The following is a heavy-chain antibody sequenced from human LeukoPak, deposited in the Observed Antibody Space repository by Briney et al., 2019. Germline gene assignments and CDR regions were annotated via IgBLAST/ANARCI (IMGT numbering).Heavy chain of an antibody. J-gene: IGHJ5*02. CDR1: GYSFTSYW. CDR2: IFFAESDT. Sequence: GESLKISCKVSGYSFTSYWIGWVRQMPGKGLEWMGIIFFAESDTRYSPSFQGQVTISADKSISTAYLQWSSLRASDTAMYYCARQGSSGPSWGQATLVTVRS. CDR3: ARQGSSGPS. V-gene: IGHV5-51*01. D-gene: IGHD6-19*01.